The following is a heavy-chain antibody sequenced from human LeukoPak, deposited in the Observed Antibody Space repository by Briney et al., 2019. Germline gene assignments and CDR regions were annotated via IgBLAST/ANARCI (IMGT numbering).Heavy chain of an antibody. CDR1: GYTFTGYY. J-gene: IGHJ4*02. CDR3: ARDYYGSGSYQDY. V-gene: IGHV1-2*02. Sequence: GASVKVSCTASGYTFTGYYMHWVRQAPGQGLEWMGWINPNSGGTNYAQKFQGRVTMTRDTSISTAYMELSRLRSDDTAVYYCARDYYGSGSYQDYWGQGTLVTVSS. D-gene: IGHD3-10*01. CDR2: INPNSGGT.